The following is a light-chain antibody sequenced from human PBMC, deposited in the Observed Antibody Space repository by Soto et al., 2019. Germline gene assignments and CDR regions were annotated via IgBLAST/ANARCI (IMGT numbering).Light chain of an antibody. CDR2: DVS. Sequence: QSVRTQPASVSGSPGQSSTISCTGTSSDVGGYNYVSWYQQHPGKAPKLMIYDVSNRPSGVSNRFSGSKSGNTASLTISGLQAEDEADYYCSSYTSSSLYVFGTGTKVTVL. CDR1: SSDVGGYNY. V-gene: IGLV2-14*01. J-gene: IGLJ1*01. CDR3: SSYTSSSLYV.